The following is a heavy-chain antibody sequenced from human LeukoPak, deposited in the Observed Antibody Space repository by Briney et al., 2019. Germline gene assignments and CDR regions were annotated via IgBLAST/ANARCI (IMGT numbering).Heavy chain of an antibody. J-gene: IGHJ4*02. CDR2: ISSSSSTI. CDR1: GFTFSSYS. CDR3: ATSSGWPDPDY. V-gene: IGHV3-48*04. D-gene: IGHD6-19*01. Sequence: GGSLRLSCAASGFTFSSYSMNWVRQAPGKGLEWVSYISSSSSTIYYADSVKGRFTISRDNAKNSLYLQMNSLRAEDTAVYYCATSSGWPDPDYWGQGTLVTVSS.